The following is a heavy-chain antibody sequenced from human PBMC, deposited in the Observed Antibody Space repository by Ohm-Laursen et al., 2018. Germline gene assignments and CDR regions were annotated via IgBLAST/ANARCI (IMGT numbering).Heavy chain of an antibody. CDR3: ARAAVEQQLDNWFDP. D-gene: IGHD6-13*01. J-gene: IGHJ5*02. CDR2: ISNYNGNT. V-gene: IGHV1-18*01. Sequence: SVKVSCKASGYTFTSYGISWVRQAPGQGLEWMGWISNYNGNTNYAQKFRGRVIMTTDTSTSTAHMELRSLRSDDTAVYYCARAAVEQQLDNWFDPWGQGTLVTVSS. CDR1: GYTFTSYG.